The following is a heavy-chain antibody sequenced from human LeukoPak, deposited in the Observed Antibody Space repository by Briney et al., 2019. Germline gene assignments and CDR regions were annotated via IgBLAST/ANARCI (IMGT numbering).Heavy chain of an antibody. J-gene: IGHJ4*02. CDR2: ISSSSSYI. CDR1: GFTFSSYS. V-gene: IGHV3-21*01. CDR3: ASYSSGYYPSFDY. Sequence: GGSLRLSCAASGFTFSSYSMNWVRQAPGKGLEWVSSISSSSSYIYYADSVKGRFTISRDNAKNSLYLQMNSLRAEDTAVYYCASYSSGYYPSFDYWGQGTLVTVSS. D-gene: IGHD3-22*01.